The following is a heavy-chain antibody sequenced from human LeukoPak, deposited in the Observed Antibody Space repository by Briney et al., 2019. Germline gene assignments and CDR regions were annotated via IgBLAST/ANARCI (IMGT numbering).Heavy chain of an antibody. Sequence: SETLSLTCTVSGGSISSSSYYWGWIRQPPGKGLEWIGSMYYSGSTYYNPSLKSRVTMSVDTSKNQFSLKLSSVTAADTAVYYCAKTVTATAPWYFDYWGQGTLVTVSS. CDR2: MYYSGST. D-gene: IGHD2-21*02. J-gene: IGHJ4*02. V-gene: IGHV4-39*01. CDR1: GGSISSSSYY. CDR3: AKTVTATAPWYFDY.